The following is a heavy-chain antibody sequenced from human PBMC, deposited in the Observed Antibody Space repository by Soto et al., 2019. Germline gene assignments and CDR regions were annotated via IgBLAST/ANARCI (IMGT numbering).Heavy chain of an antibody. CDR1: GGSISSGGYY. D-gene: IGHD3-3*01. J-gene: IGHJ5*02. V-gene: IGHV4-31*03. Sequence: SETLSLTCTVSGGSISSGGYYWSWIRQHPGKGLEWIGYIYYSGSTYYNPSLKSRVTISVDTSKNQFSLKLSSVTAADTAVYYYAREFSAYYDFWSGPRGWFDPWGQGTPVTVS. CDR3: AREFSAYYDFWSGPRGWFDP. CDR2: IYYSGST.